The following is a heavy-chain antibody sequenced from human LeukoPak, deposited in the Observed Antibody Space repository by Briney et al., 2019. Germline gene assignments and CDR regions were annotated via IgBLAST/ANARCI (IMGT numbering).Heavy chain of an antibody. CDR3: VNPLFPSKP. V-gene: IGHV3-64D*06. J-gene: IGHJ5*02. Sequence: GGSLRLSCAASGFTFSTYSMNWVRQAPGKGLEYVSAISSNGGSTYYADSVKGRFTISRDNSKNTLYLQMGSLRAEDTAVYYCVNPLFPSKPWGQGTLVTVSS. D-gene: IGHD2/OR15-2a*01. CDR2: ISSNGGST. CDR1: GFTFSTYS.